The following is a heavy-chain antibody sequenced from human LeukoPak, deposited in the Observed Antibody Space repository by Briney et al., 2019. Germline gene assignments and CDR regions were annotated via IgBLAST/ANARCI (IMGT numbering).Heavy chain of an antibody. V-gene: IGHV3-23*01. CDR3: AKVVSGLFYYFDY. D-gene: IGHD5-12*01. J-gene: IGHJ4*02. CDR2: ISGSGGST. Sequence: GGSLRLSCAASGFTFSSYAMSWVRQAPGKGLEWVSAISGSGGSTYCADSVKGRFTISRDNSKNTLYLQMNSLRAEDTAVYYCAKVVSGLFYYFDYWGQGTLVTVSS. CDR1: GFTFSSYA.